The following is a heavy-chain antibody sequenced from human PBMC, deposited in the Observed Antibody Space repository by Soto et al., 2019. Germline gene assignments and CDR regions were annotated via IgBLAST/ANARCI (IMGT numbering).Heavy chain of an antibody. V-gene: IGHV4-59*01. D-gene: IGHD3-16*01. CDR3: ARDIMGTNYSPYATHV. Sequence: PSETLSLTCTVSGGSISSYYWSWIRQPPGKGLEWIGYIYYSGSTNYNPSLRSRVTISVDTSKNQFSLKLSSVTAADTAVYYCARDIMGTNYSPYATHVWCPGLMVTLFS. CDR1: GGSISSYY. CDR2: IYYSGST. J-gene: IGHJ6*02.